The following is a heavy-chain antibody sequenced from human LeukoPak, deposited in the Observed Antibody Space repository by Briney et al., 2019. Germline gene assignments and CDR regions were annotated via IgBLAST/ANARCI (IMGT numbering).Heavy chain of an antibody. Sequence: ASVKVSCKASGYTFTNYTLNWVRQAPGQGLEWMGWIDTNTGNPTYAQGFIGRFVFSLDTSVTTAYLQISSLKAEDTAVYYCARSRNWNDGDYYYGMDVWGQGTTVTVSS. CDR3: ARSRNWNDGDYYYGMDV. CDR2: IDTNTGNP. CDR1: GYTFTNYT. D-gene: IGHD1-20*01. J-gene: IGHJ6*02. V-gene: IGHV7-4-1*02.